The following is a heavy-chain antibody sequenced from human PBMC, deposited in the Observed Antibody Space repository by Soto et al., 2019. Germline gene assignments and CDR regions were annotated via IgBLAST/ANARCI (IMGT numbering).Heavy chain of an antibody. CDR1: GFTFSTYG. D-gene: IGHD6-19*01. CDR3: ANGYRSGWYYFDY. CDR2: ISHDGSNK. J-gene: IGHJ4*02. V-gene: IGHV3-30*18. Sequence: GGSLRLSCAASGFTFSTYGMHWVRQAPGKGLEWVAVISHDGSNKYYADSVKGRFTISRDNSKNTLYLQMNSLKPEDTAVYYCANGYRSGWYYFDYWGQGTLVTVSS.